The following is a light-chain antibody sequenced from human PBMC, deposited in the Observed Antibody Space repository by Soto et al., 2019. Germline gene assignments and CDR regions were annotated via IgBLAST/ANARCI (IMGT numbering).Light chain of an antibody. CDR2: KAS. J-gene: IGKJ4*01. CDR1: QSIGSE. Sequence: DNQVTQSPSPLSGSVGDRVTITCQASQSIGSESAWYQQNPGKAPKLLIYKASSLESGVPSTFSGSGSGTEFSLTLSTLQPDDSATYYCLQPDSSPLTFGGGTKVDIK. V-gene: IGKV1-5*03. CDR3: LQPDSSPLT.